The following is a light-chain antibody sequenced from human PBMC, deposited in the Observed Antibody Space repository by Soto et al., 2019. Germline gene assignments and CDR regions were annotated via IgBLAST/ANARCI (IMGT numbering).Light chain of an antibody. J-gene: IGKJ2*03. V-gene: IGKV1-39*01. CDR2: AAS. CDR3: QQSYDSPVSS. CDR1: QSIGRF. Sequence: DIEMTQSPPFLYAYVGDRVTITCRASQSIGRFLNWYRQKPGEAPEILIYAASTLQIGVPSRFSGTGSGTDFTLTISNVQPEDFASYYCQQSYDSPVSSFGKGTKLQIK.